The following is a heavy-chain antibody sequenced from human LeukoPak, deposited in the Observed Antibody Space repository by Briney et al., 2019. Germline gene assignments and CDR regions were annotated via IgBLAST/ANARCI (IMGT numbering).Heavy chain of an antibody. Sequence: SQTLSLACTVSSGSIINSDLYWSWIRQSPGKGLEWIGYIYHSTNTYYNPSLKSRVTMSVDSSKNQFSLRLTSVTAADTAVYYCAGGIGTTVRGYFDFWGQGTQVTVSS. J-gene: IGHJ4*02. CDR2: IYHSTNT. V-gene: IGHV4-30-2*02. CDR3: AGGIGTTVRGYFDF. D-gene: IGHD4-11*01. CDR1: SGSIINSDLY.